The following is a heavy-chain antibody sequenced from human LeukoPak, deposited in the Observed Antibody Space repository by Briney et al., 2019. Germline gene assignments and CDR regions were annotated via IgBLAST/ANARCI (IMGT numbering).Heavy chain of an antibody. J-gene: IGHJ5*02. CDR1: GFTFSSYC. CDR3: AKVGIQVATRSWFDP. CDR2: ISYDGSNK. V-gene: IGHV3-30*18. Sequence: PGGSLRLSCAASGFTFSSYCMHWVRQAPGKGLEWVAFISYDGSNKYYADSVKGRFTISRDNSKNTLYLQMNSLRAEDTAVYYCAKVGIQVATRSWFDPWGQGTLVTVSS. D-gene: IGHD5-18*01.